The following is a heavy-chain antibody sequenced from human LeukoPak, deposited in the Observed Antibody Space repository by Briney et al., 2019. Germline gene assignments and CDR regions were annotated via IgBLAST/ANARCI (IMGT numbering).Heavy chain of an antibody. D-gene: IGHD1-26*01. Sequence: GGSLRLSCAASGFTFSSYEMNWFRQAPGKGLEWGSYISSTGSTIYYAVSVKGRFTISTDNAKNSLYLQMNSLRAEDTAVYYCACLIVGATPSFDYWGQGTLVTVSS. CDR3: ACLIVGATPSFDY. J-gene: IGHJ4*02. CDR2: ISSTGSTI. CDR1: GFTFSSYE. V-gene: IGHV3-48*03.